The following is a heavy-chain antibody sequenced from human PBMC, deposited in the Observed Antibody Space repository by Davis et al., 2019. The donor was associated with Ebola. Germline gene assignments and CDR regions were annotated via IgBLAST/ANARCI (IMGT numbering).Heavy chain of an antibody. CDR3: ARSNWGYYFDY. V-gene: IGHV3-53*04. CDR1: GFTVSSNY. Sequence: GGSLRLSCAASGFTVSSNYMSWLRQAPGKGLEWVSVIYSGGSTYYADSVKGRFTISRHNSKNTLYLQMNSLRAEDTAVYYCARSNWGYYFDYWGQGTLVTVSS. D-gene: IGHD7-27*01. CDR2: IYSGGST. J-gene: IGHJ4*02.